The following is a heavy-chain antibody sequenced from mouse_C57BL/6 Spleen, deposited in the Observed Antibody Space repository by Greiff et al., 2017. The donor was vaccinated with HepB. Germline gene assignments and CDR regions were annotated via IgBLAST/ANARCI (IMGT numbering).Heavy chain of an antibody. CDR1: GYTFTSYW. D-gene: IGHD1-1*02. CDR3: ARWDYVRNYFDY. CDR2: IDPSDSET. Sequence: QVQLKESGAELVRPGSSVKLSCKASGYTFTSYWMHWVKQRPIQGLEWIGNIDPSDSETHYNQKFKDKATLTVDKSSSTAYMQLSSLTSEDSAVYYCARWDYVRNYFDYWGQGTTLTVSS. V-gene: IGHV1-52*01. J-gene: IGHJ2*01.